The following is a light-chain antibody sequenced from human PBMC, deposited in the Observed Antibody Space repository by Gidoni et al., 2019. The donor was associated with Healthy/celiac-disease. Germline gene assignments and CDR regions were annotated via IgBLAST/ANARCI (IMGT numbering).Light chain of an antibody. V-gene: IGKV1-16*02. CDR3: QQYNSYPRT. J-gene: IGKJ4*01. CDR1: QGISNY. CDR2: AAC. Sequence: DIQTTQSPSSLSASVGDRVTSTCRASQGISNYLAWFQQKPGKAPKSLIYAACSLQSGVPSKFSGSGSGTDFTLTISRLQPEDFANYYCQQYNSYPRTFGGGTKVEIK.